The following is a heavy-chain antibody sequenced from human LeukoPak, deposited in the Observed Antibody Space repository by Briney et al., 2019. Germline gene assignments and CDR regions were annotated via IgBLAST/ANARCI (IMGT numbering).Heavy chain of an antibody. D-gene: IGHD3-22*01. J-gene: IGHJ4*02. CDR2: ISGSGGST. CDR1: GFTFSSYA. CDR3: AKDHDSSGYYNYYFDY. Sequence: PGGSLRLSCAASGFTFSSYAMSWVRQAPGKGLEWVSAISGSGGSTYYADSVKGRFTISRDNSKNTLYLQMNSLRAEDTAVYYCAKDHDSSGYYNYYFDYWGQGTLVTVSS. V-gene: IGHV3-23*01.